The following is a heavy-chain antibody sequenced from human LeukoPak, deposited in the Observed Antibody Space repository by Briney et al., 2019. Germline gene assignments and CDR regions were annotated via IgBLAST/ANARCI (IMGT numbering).Heavy chain of an antibody. Sequence: PGGSLRLSCAASGFTLSSYWMSWVRQAPGKGLEWVANIKQDGSEKYYVDSVKGRFTISRDNAKNSLYLQMNNLRAEDTAVYYCARGGGNFDYWGQGTLVTVSS. CDR1: GFTLSSYW. V-gene: IGHV3-7*03. D-gene: IGHD3-16*01. CDR3: ARGGGNFDY. CDR2: IKQDGSEK. J-gene: IGHJ4*02.